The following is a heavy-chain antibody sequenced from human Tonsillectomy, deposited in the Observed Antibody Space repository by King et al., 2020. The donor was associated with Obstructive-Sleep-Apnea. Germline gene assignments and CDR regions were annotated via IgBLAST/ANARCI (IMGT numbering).Heavy chain of an antibody. Sequence: VQLVESGAEVKKPGESLKISCKGSGYSFTSYWIAWVRQMPGKGLEWMGIIYPGDSDIRYSPSFQGQVTISADKSISTAHLQWSSLKASDTAIYDCARHVDIMSNRNYYYGMDVWGQGTTVTVSS. CDR3: ARHVDIMSNRNYYYGMDV. V-gene: IGHV5-51*01. J-gene: IGHJ6*02. CDR2: IYPGDSDI. D-gene: IGHD1-14*01. CDR1: GYSFTSYW.